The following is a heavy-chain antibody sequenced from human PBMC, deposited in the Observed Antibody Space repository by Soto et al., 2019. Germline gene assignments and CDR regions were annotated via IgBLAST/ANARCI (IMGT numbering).Heavy chain of an antibody. J-gene: IGHJ1*01. D-gene: IGHD2-2*01. V-gene: IGHV3-30-3*01. CDR2: ISYDGSNK. CDR1: GFTFSSYA. Sequence: GGSLRLSCAASGFTFSSYAMHWVRQAPGKGLEWVAVISYDGSNKYYADSVKGRFTISRDNSKNTLYLQMNSLRAEDTAVYYCAREYCSSTSCPFQHWGQGTLVTVSS. CDR3: AREYCSSTSCPFQH.